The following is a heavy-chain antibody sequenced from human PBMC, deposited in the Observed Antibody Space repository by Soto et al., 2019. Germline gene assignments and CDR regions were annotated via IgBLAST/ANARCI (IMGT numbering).Heavy chain of an antibody. J-gene: IGHJ5*02. CDR1: GYSFSNSG. CDR2: ISTYNGNT. Sequence: QVELVQSGPEVKKPGASVKVSCKASGYSFSNSGFSWMRQAPGQGLEWMGGISTYNGNTNYAQKCQGRLSMTRDTSTTTAFMELTTLRSDDTAVYYCARDEYNNGRNWLNPWGQGTLVTVTS. CDR3: ARDEYNNGRNWLNP. V-gene: IGHV1-18*01. D-gene: IGHD2-8*01.